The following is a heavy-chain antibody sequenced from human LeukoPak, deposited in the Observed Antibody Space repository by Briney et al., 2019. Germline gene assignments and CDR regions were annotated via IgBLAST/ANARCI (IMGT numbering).Heavy chain of an antibody. Sequence: SETLSLTCTVSGGSISSYYWSWIWQPPGKGLEWIGYIYYSGSTNYNPSLKSRVTTSVDTSKNHFSLKLSSVTAADTAVYYCASGAVAGLFDYWGQGTLVTVSS. D-gene: IGHD6-19*01. CDR1: GGSISSYY. CDR2: IYYSGST. CDR3: ASGAVAGLFDY. V-gene: IGHV4-59*12. J-gene: IGHJ4*02.